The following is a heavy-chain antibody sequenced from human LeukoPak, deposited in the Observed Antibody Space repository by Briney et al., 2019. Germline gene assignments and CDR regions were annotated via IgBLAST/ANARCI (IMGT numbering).Heavy chain of an antibody. D-gene: IGHD6-6*01. V-gene: IGHV3-30*02. Sequence: GGSLRLSCAASGFTFSSYGMNWVRQAPGKGLEWVAFIRYDGSNKYYADSVKGRFTISRDNSKNTLYLQMNSLRAEDTAVYYCAKDLLAARPSVQYFDYWGQGTLVTVSS. J-gene: IGHJ4*02. CDR1: GFTFSSYG. CDR2: IRYDGSNK. CDR3: AKDLLAARPSVQYFDY.